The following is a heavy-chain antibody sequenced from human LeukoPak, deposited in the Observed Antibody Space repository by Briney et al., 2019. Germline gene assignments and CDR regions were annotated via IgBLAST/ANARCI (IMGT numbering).Heavy chain of an antibody. J-gene: IGHJ6*02. V-gene: IGHV3-11*01. D-gene: IGHD1-26*01. CDR3: ARDGPKSPNSGSYSRVTEKNKIGLRRSGMDV. CDR1: GFTFSDYY. Sequence: PGGSLRLSCAASGFTFSDYYMSWIRQAPGKGLEWVSYISSSGSTIYYADSVKGRFTISRDNTKNSLYLQMNSLRAEDTAVYYCARDGPKSPNSGSYSRVTEKNKIGLRRSGMDVWGQGTTVTVSS. CDR2: ISSSGSTI.